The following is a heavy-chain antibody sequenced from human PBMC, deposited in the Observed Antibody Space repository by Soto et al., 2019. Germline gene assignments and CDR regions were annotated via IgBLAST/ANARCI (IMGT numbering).Heavy chain of an antibody. D-gene: IGHD6-13*01. CDR2: INPNSGGT. CDR3: ARGTYSSSPGYYYYGMDV. CDR1: GYTFTGYY. J-gene: IGHJ6*02. Sequence: VSCKASGYTFTGYYMHWVRQAPGQGLEWMGWINPNSGGTNYAQKFQGWVTMTRDTSISTAYMELSRLRSDDTAVYYCARGTYSSSPGYYYYGMDVWGQGTTVTVSS. V-gene: IGHV1-2*04.